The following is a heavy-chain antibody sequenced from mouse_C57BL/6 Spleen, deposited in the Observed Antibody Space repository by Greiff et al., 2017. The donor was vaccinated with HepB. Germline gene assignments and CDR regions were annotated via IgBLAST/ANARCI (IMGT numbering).Heavy chain of an antibody. CDR2: INPSSGYT. Sequence: QVQLQQSGAELARPGASVKMSCKASGYTFTSYTMHWVTQRPGQGLEWIGYINPSSGYTKYNQKFKDKATLTADKSSSTAYRQLSSLTSEDSAVYYCARSPGYGSEEGFDYWGQGTTLTVSS. CDR1: GYTFTSYT. CDR3: ARSPGYGSEEGFDY. V-gene: IGHV1-4*01. D-gene: IGHD1-1*01. J-gene: IGHJ2*01.